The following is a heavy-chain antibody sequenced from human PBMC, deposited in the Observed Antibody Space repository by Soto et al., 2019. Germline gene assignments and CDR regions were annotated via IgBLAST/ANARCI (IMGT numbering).Heavy chain of an antibody. CDR3: ARGRIAAAGRGYYYYYGMDV. CDR2: INHSGST. Sequence: SETLSLTCAVYGGSFSGYYWSWIRQPPGKGLEWIGEINHSGSTNYNPSLRSRVTISVDTSKNQFSLKLSSVTAADTAVYYCARGRIAAAGRGYYYYYGMDVWGQGTTVTVSS. V-gene: IGHV4-34*01. D-gene: IGHD6-13*01. CDR1: GGSFSGYY. J-gene: IGHJ6*02.